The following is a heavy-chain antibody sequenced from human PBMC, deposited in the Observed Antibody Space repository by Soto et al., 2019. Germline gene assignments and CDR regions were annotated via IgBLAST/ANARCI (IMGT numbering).Heavy chain of an antibody. J-gene: IGHJ5*02. CDR3: ARGFRVAATRWWFDP. CDR2: ISTYNGNT. Sequence: QVQLVQSGAEVKKPGASVKVSCKASGYTFTSYDISWVRQAPGQGLEWMGWISTYNGNTNYAQKLQGRVTMTTDTSTSTAYMELRSLRSDDTAAYYCARGFRVAATRWWFDPWGQGTLVTVSS. V-gene: IGHV1-18*01. D-gene: IGHD2-15*01. CDR1: GYTFTSYD.